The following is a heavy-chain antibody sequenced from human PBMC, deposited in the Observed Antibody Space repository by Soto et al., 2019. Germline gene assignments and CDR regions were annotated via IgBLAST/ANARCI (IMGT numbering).Heavy chain of an antibody. CDR3: ARDGTAVAARLDY. D-gene: IGHD6-19*01. J-gene: IGHJ4*02. CDR1: GFTFSSYG. V-gene: IGHV3-33*01. CDR2: IWYDGSNK. Sequence: GGSLRLSCAASGFTFSSYGMHWVRQAPGKGLEWVAVIWYDGSNKYYADSVKGRFTISRDNSKNTLYLQMNSLRAEDTAVYYCARDGTAVAARLDYWGQGTLVTVSS.